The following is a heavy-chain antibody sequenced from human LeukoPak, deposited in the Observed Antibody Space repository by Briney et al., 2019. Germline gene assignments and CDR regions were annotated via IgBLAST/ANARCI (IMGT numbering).Heavy chain of an antibody. D-gene: IGHD3-16*01. CDR3: ARDFLHLGG. J-gene: IGHJ3*01. V-gene: IGHV3-48*03. Sequence: GGSLRLSCAASGFTFSSYEMNWVRQAPGKGLEWVSYISSSGSTIYYADSVKGRFTISRDNAKNTLYLQMSSLRAEDTAVYYCARDFLHLGGWGQGTMVTVSS. CDR2: ISSSGSTI. CDR1: GFTFSSYE.